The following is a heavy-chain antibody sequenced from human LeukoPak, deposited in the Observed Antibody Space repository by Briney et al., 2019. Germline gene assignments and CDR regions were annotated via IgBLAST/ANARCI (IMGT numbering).Heavy chain of an antibody. CDR3: AKDAHGSGSSALDY. CDR1: GFTFITYS. D-gene: IGHD3-10*01. Sequence: PGGSLRLSCAASGFTFITYSMNWVRQAPGKGLEWVSSISSSSSYIYYADSVKGRFTISRDNAKNSLYLQMNSLRAEDTAVYYCAKDAHGSGSSALDYWGQGTLVTVSS. V-gene: IGHV3-21*01. J-gene: IGHJ4*02. CDR2: ISSSSSYI.